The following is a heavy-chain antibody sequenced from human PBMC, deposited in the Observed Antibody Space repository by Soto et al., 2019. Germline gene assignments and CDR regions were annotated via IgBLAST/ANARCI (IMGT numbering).Heavy chain of an antibody. CDR3: ARVSGSYYYGMDA. Sequence: VQLQESGPGLVKPSGTLSLTCAVSGGSISSSNWWSWVRQPPGKGLEWIGEIYHSGSTNYNPSLKSRVTISVDKSKNQFSLRLTSVTAADTAVYYCARVSGSYYYGMDAWGQGTTVTVSS. D-gene: IGHD1-26*01. CDR1: GGSISSSNW. J-gene: IGHJ6*02. V-gene: IGHV4-4*02. CDR2: IYHSGST.